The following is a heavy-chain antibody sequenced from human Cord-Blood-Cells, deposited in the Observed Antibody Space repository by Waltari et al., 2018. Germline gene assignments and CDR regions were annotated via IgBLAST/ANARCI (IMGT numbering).Heavy chain of an antibody. V-gene: IGHV4-34*01. J-gene: IGHJ5*02. CDR1: GGSFSGYY. D-gene: IGHD3-10*01. CDR2: INHSGST. Sequence: QVQLQQWGAGLLKPSETLSLTCAVYGGSFSGYYWSWLRQPPGQGLEWIGEINHSGSTNYNPSLKSRVTISVDTSKNQFSLKLSSVTAADTAVYYCARLDGYGSGSYYNVVVWFDPWGQGTLVTVSS. CDR3: ARLDGYGSGSYYNVVVWFDP.